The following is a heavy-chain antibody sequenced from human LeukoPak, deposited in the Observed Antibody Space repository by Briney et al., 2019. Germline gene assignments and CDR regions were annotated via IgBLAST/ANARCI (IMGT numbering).Heavy chain of an antibody. D-gene: IGHD6-13*01. Sequence: RRCLRPSCAAAGFTSSNSWMHWVRQAPGKGLVWVSRMNSDGSNTAYADSVKGRFTISRDNAKNTLYLQMSSLKAEDTAVYYCATGATAAGRWGQGTLVTVSS. CDR3: ATGATAAGR. CDR1: GFTSSNSW. CDR2: MNSDGSNT. J-gene: IGHJ4*02. V-gene: IGHV3-74*01.